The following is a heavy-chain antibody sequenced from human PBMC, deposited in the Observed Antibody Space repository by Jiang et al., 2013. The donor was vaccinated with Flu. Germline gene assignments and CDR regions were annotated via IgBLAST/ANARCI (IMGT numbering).Heavy chain of an antibody. V-gene: IGHV6-1*01. CDR1: GDSVSSNSAA. D-gene: IGHD2-21*02. Sequence: SQTLSLTCAISGDSVSSNSAAWNWIRQPPSRGLEWLGRTYYRSKWYNDYAVSVKSRITINPDTSKNQFSLHLNSVTPEDTAVYYCAITYCGGDCYNYYYMDVWGKGTTVTVSS. J-gene: IGHJ6*03. CDR3: AITYCGGDCYNYYYMDV. CDR2: TYYRSKWYN.